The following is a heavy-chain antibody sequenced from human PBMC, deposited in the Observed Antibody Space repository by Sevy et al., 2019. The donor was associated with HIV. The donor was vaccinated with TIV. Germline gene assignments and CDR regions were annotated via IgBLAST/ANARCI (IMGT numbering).Heavy chain of an antibody. V-gene: IGHV3-33*01. Sequence: GGSLRLSCAASGFTFSSYGMHWVRQAPGKGLEWVAVIWYDGSNKYYADSVKGRFTISRDNSKNTLYLQMNSLRAEDTAVYYCARVIQYTIFGVVIPNDAFDIWGQGTMVTVPS. J-gene: IGHJ3*02. CDR2: IWYDGSNK. D-gene: IGHD3-3*01. CDR1: GFTFSSYG. CDR3: ARVIQYTIFGVVIPNDAFDI.